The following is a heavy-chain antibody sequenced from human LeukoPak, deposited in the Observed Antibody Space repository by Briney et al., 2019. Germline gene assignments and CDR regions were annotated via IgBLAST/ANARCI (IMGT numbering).Heavy chain of an antibody. J-gene: IGHJ4*02. CDR3: ATDPPYYYDSSGCYRPFFDY. CDR2: INPNSGGT. Sequence: ASVKVSCKASGYTFTGYYMHWVRQAPGQGLEWMGRINPNSGGTNYAQTFQGRVTMTEDTSTDTAYMELSSLRSEDTAVYYCATDPPYYYDSSGCYRPFFDYWGQGTLVTVSS. D-gene: IGHD3-22*01. V-gene: IGHV1-2*06. CDR1: GYTFTGYY.